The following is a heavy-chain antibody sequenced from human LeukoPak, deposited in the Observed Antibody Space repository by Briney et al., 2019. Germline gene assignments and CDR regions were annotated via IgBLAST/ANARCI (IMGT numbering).Heavy chain of an antibody. V-gene: IGHV4-34*01. CDR1: GGSFNGYY. CDR2: INHSGST. J-gene: IGHJ5*02. D-gene: IGHD2-2*01. CDR3: ASLGYCSSTSCYPPFDP. Sequence: SETLSLTCAVYGGSFNGYYWTWIRQPPGKGLEWIGEINHSGSTDYNPSLKSRVTISVDTSKNQFSLKLSSVTAADTAVYYCASLGYCSSTSCYPPFDPWGQGTLVTVSS.